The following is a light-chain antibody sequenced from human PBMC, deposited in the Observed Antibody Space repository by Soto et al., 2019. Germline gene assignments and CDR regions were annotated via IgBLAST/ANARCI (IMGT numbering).Light chain of an antibody. J-gene: IGKJ5*01. CDR3: QQYDNLPIT. CDR1: QSVDIN. V-gene: IGKV1-33*01. Sequence: DIQMTQSPSSLSASVGDRFVFTCRASQSVDINLNWYQQKPGKAPNLLMYGASSLQSGVPSRFSGSGSGTDFTFTISSLQPEDIATYYCQQYDNLPITFGQGTRLEIK. CDR2: GAS.